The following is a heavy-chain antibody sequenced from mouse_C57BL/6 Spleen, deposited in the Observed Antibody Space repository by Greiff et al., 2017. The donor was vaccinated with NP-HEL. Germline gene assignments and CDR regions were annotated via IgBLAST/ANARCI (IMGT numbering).Heavy chain of an antibody. Sequence: QVHVKQSGAELVKPGASVKLSCKASGYTFTSYWMQWVKQRPGQGLEWIGEIDPSDSYTNYNQKFKGKATLTVDTSSSTAYMQLSSLTSEDSAVYYCARRDDYDVGAYWGQGTLVTVSA. J-gene: IGHJ3*01. D-gene: IGHD2-4*01. CDR1: GYTFTSYW. CDR3: ARRDDYDVGAY. V-gene: IGHV1-50*01. CDR2: IDPSDSYT.